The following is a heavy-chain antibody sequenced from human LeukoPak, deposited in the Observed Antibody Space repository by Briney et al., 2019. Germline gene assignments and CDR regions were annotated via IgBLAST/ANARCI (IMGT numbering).Heavy chain of an antibody. D-gene: IGHD3-22*01. CDR3: ARSDNYYDSSGYYGDY. CDR2: ISYDGSNK. Sequence: GRSLLLSCAASGFTFSSYAMHWVRQAPGKGLEWVAVISYDGSNKYYADSVKGRFTISRDNSKNTLYLQMNSLRAEDTAVYYCARSDNYYDSSGYYGDYWGQGTLVTVSS. J-gene: IGHJ4*02. V-gene: IGHV3-30-3*01. CDR1: GFTFSSYA.